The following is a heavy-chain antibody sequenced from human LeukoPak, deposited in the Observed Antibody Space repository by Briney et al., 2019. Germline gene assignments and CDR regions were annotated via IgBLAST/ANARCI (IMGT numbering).Heavy chain of an antibody. CDR2: IYYSGST. CDR1: GGSISSSSYY. CDR3: ARHDSDSSGYRYYYGMDV. D-gene: IGHD3-22*01. J-gene: IGHJ6*02. V-gene: IGHV4-39*01. Sequence: PSETLSLTCTVSGGSISSSSYYWGWIRQPPGKGLEWIGSIYYSGSTYYNPSLKSRVTISVDTSKNQFSLKLSSVTAADTAVYYCARHDSDSSGYRYYYGMDVWGQGTTVTVSS.